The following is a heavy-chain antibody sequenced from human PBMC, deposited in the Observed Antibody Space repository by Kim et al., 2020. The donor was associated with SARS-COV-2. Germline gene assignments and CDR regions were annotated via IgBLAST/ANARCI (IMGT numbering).Heavy chain of an antibody. V-gene: IGHV1-2*02. Sequence: TFQGRVTMTRDTSISTAYMELSRLRSDDTAVYYCARRARRVVVMNDAFDIWGQGTMVTVSS. CDR3: ARRARRVVVMNDAFDI. D-gene: IGHD3-22*01. J-gene: IGHJ3*02.